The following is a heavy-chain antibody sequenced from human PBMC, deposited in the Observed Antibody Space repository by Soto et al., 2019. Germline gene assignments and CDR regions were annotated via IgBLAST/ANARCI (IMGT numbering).Heavy chain of an antibody. CDR1: GDTFTNFG. Sequence: HLVQSGPEVKKPGASVTVSCKTSGDTFTNFGLSWVRQAPGQGLEWMGWIATYNTNRNYAQKFQGRLTLTTDTSTSTAYTELKSLGYDDTAVYYCARVLRGVVNWFDPWGQGTLVTVSS. CDR3: ARVLRGVVNWFDP. V-gene: IGHV1-18*01. J-gene: IGHJ5*02. CDR2: IATYNTNR. D-gene: IGHD3-10*01.